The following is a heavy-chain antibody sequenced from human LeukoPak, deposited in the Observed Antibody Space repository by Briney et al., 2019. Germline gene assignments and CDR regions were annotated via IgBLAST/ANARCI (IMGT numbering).Heavy chain of an antibody. CDR3: AKSAGAAGTNWDWFDP. D-gene: IGHD6-13*01. J-gene: IGHJ5*02. V-gene: IGHV3-9*01. Sequence: PGRSLRLSCAASGFTFDDFAMHWVRQAPGRGLEWVSGISWNRGSIGYADSVKGRFTISRDNAKNSLYLQMNSLRAEDTALYYCAKSAGAAGTNWDWFDPWGQGTLVTVSS. CDR2: ISWNRGSI. CDR1: GFTFDDFA.